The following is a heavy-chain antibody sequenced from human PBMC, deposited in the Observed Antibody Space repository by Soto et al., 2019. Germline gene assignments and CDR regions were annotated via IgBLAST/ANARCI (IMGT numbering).Heavy chain of an antibody. CDR3: ARRSLTMPRTFNAMDV. Sequence: GEFLEISCKGAGYDFMKYWIIWVRQMPGKGVGWRGRIDPSGSDTNYSPSFQGHVTISVDKSISTAFLQWSSLQASNTTIYYCARRSLTMPRTFNAMDVWGQGTTVTVSS. J-gene: IGHJ6*02. CDR2: IDPSGSDT. V-gene: IGHV5-10-1*01. CDR1: GYDFMKYW. D-gene: IGHD3-10*01.